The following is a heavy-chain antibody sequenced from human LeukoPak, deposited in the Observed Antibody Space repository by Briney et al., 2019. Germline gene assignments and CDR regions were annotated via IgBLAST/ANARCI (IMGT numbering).Heavy chain of an antibody. CDR2: LYPGDSDT. Sequence: GESLKISCEVSGYSFTAYWIGWVRQMPGKGLEWMGILYPGDSDTRYSPSFQGQVTISADKSVSTAYLQWSSLKASDTAMYYCARGSFSYYFDYWGQGTLVTVSS. J-gene: IGHJ4*02. V-gene: IGHV5-51*01. CDR1: GYSFTAYW. CDR3: ARGSFSYYFDY.